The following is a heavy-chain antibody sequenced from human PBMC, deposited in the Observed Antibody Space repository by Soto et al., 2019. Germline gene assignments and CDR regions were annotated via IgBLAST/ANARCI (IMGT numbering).Heavy chain of an antibody. J-gene: IGHJ3*02. V-gene: IGHV4-59*01. CDR1: GGSISSYY. D-gene: IGHD3-22*01. CDR3: ARESPTYYYDSSGAFDI. CDR2: IYYSGST. Sequence: PSETLSLTCTVSGGSISSYYWSWIRQPPGKGLEWIGYIYYSGSTNYNPSLKSRVTISVDTSKNQFSLKLSSVTAADTAVYYCARESPTYYYDSSGAFDIWGQGTMVT.